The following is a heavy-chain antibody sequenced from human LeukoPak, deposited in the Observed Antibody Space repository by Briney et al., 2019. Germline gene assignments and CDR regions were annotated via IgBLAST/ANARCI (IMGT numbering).Heavy chain of an antibody. V-gene: IGHV4-59*12. Sequence: SETLSLTCTVSGGSISSYYWSWIRQPPGKGLEWIGYIYYSGSTNYNPSLKSRVTISVDTSKNQFSLKLSSVTAADTAVYYCARASHYYYYYMDVWGKGTTVTISS. CDR3: ARASHYYYYYMDV. J-gene: IGHJ6*03. CDR2: IYYSGST. D-gene: IGHD6-6*01. CDR1: GGSISSYY.